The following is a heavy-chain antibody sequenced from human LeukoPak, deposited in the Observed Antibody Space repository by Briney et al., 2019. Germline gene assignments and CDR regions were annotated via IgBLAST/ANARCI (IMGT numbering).Heavy chain of an antibody. J-gene: IGHJ4*02. Sequence: SETLSLTCTVSGGSISSYYWSWIPQPAGKGLEWIGRIYTSESTNYNPSLKSRVTMSVDTSKGQFSLKLSSVTAADTAVYYCAGAKIKTGNFDYWGQGTLVTVSS. CDR2: IYTSEST. D-gene: IGHD6-13*01. CDR1: GGSISSYY. V-gene: IGHV4-4*07. CDR3: AGAKIKTGNFDY.